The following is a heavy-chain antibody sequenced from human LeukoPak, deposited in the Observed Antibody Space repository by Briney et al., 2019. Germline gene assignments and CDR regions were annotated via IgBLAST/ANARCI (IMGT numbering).Heavy chain of an antibody. CDR3: ARDLRYYFDSSGYFYLGFDY. D-gene: IGHD3-22*01. J-gene: IGHJ4*02. CDR1: VYSISSGHY. V-gene: IGHV4-38-2*02. Sequence: PSETLSLTCAVSVYSISSGHYWAWVRQPPGKGLEWIGRIYHSGNTYYNPSLKSRVSISVDTSKNQFSLNLTSMTAADTAVYYCARDLRYYFDSSGYFYLGFDYWGQGTLVTVSS. CDR2: IYHSGNT.